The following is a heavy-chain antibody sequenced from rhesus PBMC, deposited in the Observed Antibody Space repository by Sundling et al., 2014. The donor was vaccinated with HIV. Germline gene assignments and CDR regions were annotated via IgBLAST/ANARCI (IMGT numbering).Heavy chain of an antibody. V-gene: IGHV4-73*01. CDR1: GGSISFNSW. CDR3: AIEPWGGHIDF. Sequence: QVKLQQWGEGLVKPSETLSLTCAVYGGSISFNSWSWIRQPPGKGLEWIGYIYGSSTSTNNNPSLKSRVAISRDTSKNQFSLKLSSVTAADTALYYCAIEPWGGHIDFWGQGVLVTVSS. J-gene: IGHJ4*01. CDR2: IYGSSTST. D-gene: IGHD3-34*01.